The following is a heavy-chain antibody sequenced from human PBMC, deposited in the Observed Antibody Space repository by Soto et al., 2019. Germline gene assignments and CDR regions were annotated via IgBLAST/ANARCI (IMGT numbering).Heavy chain of an antibody. D-gene: IGHD3-10*01. V-gene: IGHV1-24*01. Sequence: ASVKVSCKVSGYTLTELSMHWVRQAPGKGLEWMGGFDPEDGETIYAQKFQGRVTMTEDTSTDTAYMELSSLRSEDTAVYYCATVWGGYGSGSYFWFDYWGQGTLVTVSS. CDR2: FDPEDGET. CDR1: GYTLTELS. J-gene: IGHJ4*02. CDR3: ATVWGGYGSGSYFWFDY.